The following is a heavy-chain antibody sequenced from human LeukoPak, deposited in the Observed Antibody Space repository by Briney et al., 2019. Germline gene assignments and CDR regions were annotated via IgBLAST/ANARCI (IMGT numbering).Heavy chain of an antibody. CDR3: ARSPGTGYYYYYMDV. D-gene: IGHD3-10*01. CDR1: GGTFSSYA. V-gene: IGHV1-69*05. CDR2: VIPIFGTA. Sequence: SVKVSCKASGGTFSSYAISWVRQAPGQGLEWMGRVIPIFGTANYAQKFQGRVTITTDESTSTAYMELSSLRSEDTAVYYCARSPGTGYYYYYMDVWGKGTTVTVSS. J-gene: IGHJ6*03.